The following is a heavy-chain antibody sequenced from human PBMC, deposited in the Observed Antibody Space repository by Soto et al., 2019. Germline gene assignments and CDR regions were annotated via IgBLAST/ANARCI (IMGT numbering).Heavy chain of an antibody. CDR2: ISYGGNNK. D-gene: IGHD3-22*01. CDR3: ARDEFEDGRGHFGY. V-gene: IGHV3-30-3*01. J-gene: IGHJ4*02. CDR1: GFTFSTSA. Sequence: QVQVVESGGGVVQPGGSLRLSCAASGFTFSTSAMHWVRQAPGKGLEWRAMISYGGNNKYYADSVKGRFTISRDISESTLYLQMNSLRTEDTAVYYCARDEFEDGRGHFGYWGQGTLVSVSS.